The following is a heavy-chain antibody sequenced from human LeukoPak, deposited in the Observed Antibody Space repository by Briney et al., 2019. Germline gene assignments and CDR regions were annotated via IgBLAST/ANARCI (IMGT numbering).Heavy chain of an antibody. J-gene: IGHJ4*02. CDR3: ARLGVLPWY. CDR1: GGSISSSSYY. CDR2: IYYSGST. D-gene: IGHD1-14*01. V-gene: IGHV4-39*01. Sequence: PSETLSLTCTVSGGSISSSSYYWGWIRQPPGKGLEWIGSIYYSGSTYYNPSLKSRVTISVDTSKNQFSLKLSSVTAADTAVYYCARLGVLPWYWGQGTLVTVSS.